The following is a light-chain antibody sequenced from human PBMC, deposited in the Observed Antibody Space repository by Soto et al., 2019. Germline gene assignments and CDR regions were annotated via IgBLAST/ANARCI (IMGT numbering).Light chain of an antibody. Sequence: EIVLTQSPATLSLPPGERATLSCRASQSVFDFLDWLQQKPGQAPRVLIYDASKRAAGIPDRFSGSGSETHFTLTISSLEPEDFAVYYCQQRSRWPLTFGTGTKVDIK. CDR3: QQRSRWPLT. CDR2: DAS. V-gene: IGKV3-11*01. J-gene: IGKJ3*01. CDR1: QSVFDF.